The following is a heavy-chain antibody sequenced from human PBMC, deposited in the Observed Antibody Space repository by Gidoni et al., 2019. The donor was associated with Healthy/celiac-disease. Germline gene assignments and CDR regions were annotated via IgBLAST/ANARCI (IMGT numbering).Heavy chain of an antibody. V-gene: IGHV3-23*01. J-gene: IGHJ4*02. D-gene: IGHD3-16*02. Sequence: EVQLLESGGGLVQPGGSLRLSCAASGFTFSIYAMSWVRQAPGKGLEWVSAISGSGGSTYYADSVKGRFTISRDNSKNTLYLQMNSLRAEDTAVYYCAKVSRGMITFGGVIVDYWGQGTLVTVSS. CDR3: AKVSRGMITFGGVIVDY. CDR2: ISGSGGST. CDR1: GFTFSIYA.